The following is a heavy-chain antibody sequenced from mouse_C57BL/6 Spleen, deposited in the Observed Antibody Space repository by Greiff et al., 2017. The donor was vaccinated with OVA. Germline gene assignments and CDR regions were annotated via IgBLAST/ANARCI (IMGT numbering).Heavy chain of an antibody. D-gene: IGHD2-3*01. Sequence: QVQLQQSGPGLVQPSQSLSITCAVSGFSLTSYGVHWVRQSPGKGLEWLGVLWSGGSTDYNAAFISRLSISKDNSKSQVFFKMNSLQADDTAIYYCARNSIYDGYYLYYFDYWGQGTTLTVSS. CDR3: ARNSIYDGYYLYYFDY. CDR2: LWSGGST. V-gene: IGHV2-2*01. CDR1: GFSLTSYG. J-gene: IGHJ2*01.